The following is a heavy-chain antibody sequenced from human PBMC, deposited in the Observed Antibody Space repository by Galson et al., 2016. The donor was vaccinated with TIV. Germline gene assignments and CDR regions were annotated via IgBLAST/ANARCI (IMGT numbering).Heavy chain of an antibody. CDR1: GFTFSSYA. J-gene: IGHJ4*02. Sequence: SLRLSCAASGFTFSSYAIHWVRQAPGKGLEWVAAVSYDGIRTYYADSVKGRFTIARENSKDTIYIQMNSLRAEDTAVYFCARERTSVVGRSLDYWGQGTLVTVSS. CDR2: VSYDGIRT. D-gene: IGHD5/OR15-5a*01. CDR3: ARERTSVVGRSLDY. V-gene: IGHV3-30-3*01.